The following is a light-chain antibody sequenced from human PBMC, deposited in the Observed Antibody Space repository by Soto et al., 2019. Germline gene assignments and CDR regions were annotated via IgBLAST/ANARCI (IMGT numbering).Light chain of an antibody. J-gene: IGLJ1*01. V-gene: IGLV1-40*01. CDR2: DNN. CDR3: QSYDSGLSSYI. CDR1: SSNIGAGYD. Sequence: QSALTQPPSVSGAPGPRVTISCTGSSSNIGAGYDVNWYQHVPGTAPKLLIYDNNNRPSGVPDRFSGSKSGTSASLAITGLQAEDEADYYCQSYDSGLSSYIFGTGTKVTVL.